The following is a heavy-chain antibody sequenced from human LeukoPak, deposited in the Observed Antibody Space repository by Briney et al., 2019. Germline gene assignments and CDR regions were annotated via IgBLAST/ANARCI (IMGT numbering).Heavy chain of an antibody. D-gene: IGHD6-19*01. CDR1: GFTFDDYA. J-gene: IGHJ5*02. V-gene: IGHV3-9*01. Sequence: GGSLRLSCAASGFTFDDYAMHWVRQAPGKGLEWVSGISWNSGSIGYADSVKGRFTISRDNAKNSLYLQMNSLRAEDTALYYCAKDKGVAVAKPWFDPWGQGTLVTVSS. CDR2: ISWNSGSI. CDR3: AKDKGVAVAKPWFDP.